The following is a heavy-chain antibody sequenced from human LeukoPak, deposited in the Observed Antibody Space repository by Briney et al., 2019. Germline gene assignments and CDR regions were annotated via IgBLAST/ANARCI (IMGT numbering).Heavy chain of an antibody. CDR3: AREHYCGDAQNYYYYYMDV. CDR1: GFTFDDYG. D-gene: IGHD4-17*01. CDR2: INWNGGST. Sequence: GGSLRLSCAASGFTFDDYGMSWVRQAPGKGLEWVSGINWNGGSTGYADSVKGRFTISRDNAKNSLYLQMNSLRAEDTALYYCAREHYCGDAQNYYYYYMDVWGKGTTVTVSS. J-gene: IGHJ6*03. V-gene: IGHV3-20*04.